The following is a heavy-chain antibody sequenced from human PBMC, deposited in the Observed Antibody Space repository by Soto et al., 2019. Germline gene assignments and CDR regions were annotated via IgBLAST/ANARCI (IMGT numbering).Heavy chain of an antibody. J-gene: IGHJ6*02. CDR3: AKLYHRILRSSCDVDYVIDV. Sequence: GGSLRLSCAASGFTFSSYGMHWVRQAPGKGLEWVAVISYDGSNKYYADSVKGRFTISRDNSKNTLYLQMNSLRAEDTAVYYCAKLYHRILRSSCDVDYVIDVCGQGTTVTVSS. V-gene: IGHV3-30*18. CDR2: ISYDGSNK. D-gene: IGHD6-13*01. CDR1: GFTFSSYG.